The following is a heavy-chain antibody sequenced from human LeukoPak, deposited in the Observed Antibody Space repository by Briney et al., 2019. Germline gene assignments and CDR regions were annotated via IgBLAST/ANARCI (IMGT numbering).Heavy chain of an antibody. CDR3: ARDGVVVVPAGYLYYYMDV. D-gene: IGHD2-2*01. Sequence: GGSLRLSCAASGFTFSSYWMSWVRQAPGKGLEWVANIKQDGSEKYYVDSVKGRFTISRDNSKSTLYLQVNGLRPEDTAVYFCARDGVVVVPAGYLYYYMDVWGKGTTVTVSS. CDR2: IKQDGSEK. J-gene: IGHJ6*03. CDR1: GFTFSSYW. V-gene: IGHV3-7*01.